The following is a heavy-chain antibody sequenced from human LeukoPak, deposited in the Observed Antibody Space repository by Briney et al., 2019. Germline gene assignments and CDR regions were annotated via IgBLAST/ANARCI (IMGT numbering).Heavy chain of an antibody. CDR3: ARRCDTSSYYTYYFDY. J-gene: IGHJ4*02. Sequence: ASVKVSCKASGYTFTAYYIHWVRQAPGQGLEWMGWINPNSGGTNYAQKFQGRVTMTRDTSISTAYMELGRLRPDDTAVYFCARRCDTSSYYTYYFDYWGQGTLVTVSS. D-gene: IGHD3-22*01. CDR1: GYTFTAYY. V-gene: IGHV1-2*02. CDR2: INPNSGGT.